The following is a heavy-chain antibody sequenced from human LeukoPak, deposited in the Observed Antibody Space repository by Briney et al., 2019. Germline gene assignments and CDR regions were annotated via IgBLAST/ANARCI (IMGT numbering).Heavy chain of an antibody. D-gene: IGHD3-22*01. CDR2: ISGSGATT. V-gene: IGHV3-23*01. CDR3: VRDYHDSSGSYGVDF. CDR1: GFTFSSYG. J-gene: IGHJ4*02. Sequence: PGGSLRLSCVASGFTFSSYGLGWVRQAPGKGLEWVSVISGSGATTHYADSVKGRFTISRDNSKNTLYMQMSSLRDEDTAVYYCVRDYHDSSGSYGVDFWGQGARVTVSS.